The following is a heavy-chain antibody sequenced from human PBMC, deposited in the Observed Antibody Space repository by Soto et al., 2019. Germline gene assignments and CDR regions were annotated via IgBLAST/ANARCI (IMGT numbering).Heavy chain of an antibody. V-gene: IGHV1-3*01. CDR1: GYTFSSYA. CDR3: ARDTGDGTFDF. CDR2: INAGYGNT. Sequence: ASVKVSCKASGYTFSSYAMHWVRQAPGQRLEWMGWINAGYGNTKSSQKFQDRVTISRDTAASTAYMELTSLRSEDTAVYYCARDTGDGTFDFWGQGTLVTVSS. J-gene: IGHJ4*02. D-gene: IGHD7-27*01.